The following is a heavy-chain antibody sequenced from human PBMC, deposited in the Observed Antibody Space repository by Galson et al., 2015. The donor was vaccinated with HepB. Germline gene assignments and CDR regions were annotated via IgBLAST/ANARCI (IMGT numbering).Heavy chain of an antibody. V-gene: IGHV3-30*16. D-gene: IGHD1-26*01. Sequence: SLRLSCATSGFTFTSYNMHWVRQSPVKGLEWLAIISDDGKTGFYADSVKGRFTTSRDNSKNTLSLQMNSLRPEDTAVYYCARDSKWNYDYWGQGTLVTVSS. J-gene: IGHJ4*02. CDR2: ISDDGKTG. CDR3: ARDSKWNYDY. CDR1: GFTFTSYN.